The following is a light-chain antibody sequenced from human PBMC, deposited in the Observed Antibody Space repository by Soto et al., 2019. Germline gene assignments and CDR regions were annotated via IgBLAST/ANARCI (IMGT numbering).Light chain of an antibody. J-gene: IGKJ3*01. CDR3: QHYGTSRVT. CDR1: QSVSNNR. CDR2: GAF. V-gene: IGKV3-20*01. Sequence: EIMLTQSPDTLSLCPGERATLSCRASQSVSNNRLAWYQQRPGQAPSLLIYGAFSRDTGVPDRFSGSGSGTDFTLTISRLEPEDFAVYSCQHYGTSRVTFGPGTKVDVK.